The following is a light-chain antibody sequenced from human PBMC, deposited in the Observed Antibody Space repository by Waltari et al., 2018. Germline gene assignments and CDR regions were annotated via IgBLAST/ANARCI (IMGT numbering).Light chain of an antibody. CDR3: MQGIHRLT. J-gene: IGKJ4*01. Sequence: EIMLTQTPLSLSVTPGQPASISCKSNQSLLHNDGKSYLYWYLQRPGQSPQVLIAEISSRFSGVPDRFSGSGSGADFTLRISRVEADDVGVYYCMQGIHRLTFGGGTKVEI. V-gene: IGKV2-29*02. CDR2: EIS. CDR1: QSLLHNDGKSY.